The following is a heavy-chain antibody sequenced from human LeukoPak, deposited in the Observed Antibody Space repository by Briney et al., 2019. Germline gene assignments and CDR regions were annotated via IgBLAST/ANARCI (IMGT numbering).Heavy chain of an antibody. CDR1: GGSISSYY. CDR3: ARARDDYGDGAERYFDY. V-gene: IGHV4-59*01. J-gene: IGHJ4*02. D-gene: IGHD4-17*01. CDR2: IYHSGST. Sequence: SETLSLTCTVSGGSISSYYWSWIRQPPGKGLEWIGYIYHSGSTNYNPSLKSRVTISVDTSKNQFSLKLSSVTAADTAVYYCARARDDYGDGAERYFDYWGQGTLVTVSS.